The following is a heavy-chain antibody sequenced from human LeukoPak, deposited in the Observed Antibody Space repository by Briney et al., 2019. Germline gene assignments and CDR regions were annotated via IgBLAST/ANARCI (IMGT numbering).Heavy chain of an antibody. CDR3: ARGPYYYYYGMDV. Sequence: SETLSLTCAVYGGSFSGYYWSWIRQPPGKGLEWIGEINHSGSTNYNPSLKSRVTISVDTSKNQFSLKLSSVTAADTAVYYCARGPYYYYYGMDVWGQGTTVTVSS. J-gene: IGHJ6*02. CDR2: INHSGST. V-gene: IGHV4-34*01. CDR1: GGSFSGYY.